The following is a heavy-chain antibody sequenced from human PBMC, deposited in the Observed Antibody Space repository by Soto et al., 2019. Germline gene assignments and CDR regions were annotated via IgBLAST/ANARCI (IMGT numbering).Heavy chain of an antibody. CDR3: ARDTAAGCDY. CDR2: IKQDGSEK. V-gene: IGHV3-7*04. J-gene: IGHJ4*02. D-gene: IGHD6-13*01. Sequence: GGSLRLSCVASGFTLSRYWMSWVRQAPGKGLEWVANIKQDGSEKYYVDSVRGRFTISRDNAKNSLYLQINSLRAEDTAVYYCARDTAAGCDYWGQGTRVTVSS. CDR1: GFTLSRYW.